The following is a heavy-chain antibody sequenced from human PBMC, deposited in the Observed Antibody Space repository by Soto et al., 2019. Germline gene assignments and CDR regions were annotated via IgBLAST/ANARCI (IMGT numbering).Heavy chain of an antibody. V-gene: IGHV1-69*13. CDR2: IIPVFGRP. Sequence: ASVRVSCKASGGTFSSFGISWVRQAPGQGLEWMGGIIPVFGRPNYAQRFRGRLTITADESTNTGYMELIDLRSEDTAVYYCAREGSGYNFWGQGTQVTVSS. D-gene: IGHD5-12*01. CDR1: GGTFSSFG. J-gene: IGHJ1*01. CDR3: AREGSGYNF.